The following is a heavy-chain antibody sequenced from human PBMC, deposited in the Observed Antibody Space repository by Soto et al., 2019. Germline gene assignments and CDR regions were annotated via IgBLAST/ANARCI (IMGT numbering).Heavy chain of an antibody. CDR3: ARVPVGYSYGVFDY. J-gene: IGHJ4*02. D-gene: IGHD5-18*01. CDR1: GFTFSSYD. CDR2: IGTAGDT. V-gene: IGHV3-13*01. Sequence: GGSLRLSCAASGFTFSSYDMHWVRQATGKGLEWVSAIGTAGDTYYPGSVKGRFTTSRENAKNSLYLQMNSLRAEDTAVYYCARVPVGYSYGVFDYWGQGTLVTVSS.